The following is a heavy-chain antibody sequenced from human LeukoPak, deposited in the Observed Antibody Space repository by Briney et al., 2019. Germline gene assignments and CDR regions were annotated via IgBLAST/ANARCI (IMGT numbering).Heavy chain of an antibody. Sequence: SETLSLTCAVSGYSISSGYYWGWIRQPPGKGLEWIGSIYHSGSTYYNPSLKSRVTISVDTSKDQFSLKLSSVTAADTAVYYCARGVRPWGQGTLVTVSS. D-gene: IGHD3-10*01. J-gene: IGHJ4*02. V-gene: IGHV4-38-2*01. CDR1: GYSISSGYY. CDR3: ARGVRP. CDR2: IYHSGST.